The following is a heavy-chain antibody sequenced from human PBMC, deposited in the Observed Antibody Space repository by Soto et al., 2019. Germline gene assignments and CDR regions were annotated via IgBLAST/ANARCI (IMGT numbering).Heavy chain of an antibody. V-gene: IGHV3-53*01. CDR3: ARESEDITSNFDC. J-gene: IGHJ4*02. CDR2: IYSGGST. CDR1: GFTVSSNY. Sequence: GALRLSCAASGFTVSSNYMSWVRQAPGKGLEWVSIIYSGGSTYYADSVKGRFTISRDNAKNSVYLEMNSLSAEDTAVYYCARESEDITSNFDCWGQGSLVTVSS.